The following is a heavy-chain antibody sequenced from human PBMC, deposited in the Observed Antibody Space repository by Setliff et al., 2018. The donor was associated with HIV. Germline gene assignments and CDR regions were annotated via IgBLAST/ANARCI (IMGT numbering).Heavy chain of an antibody. CDR2: INTDSGTP. CDR3: ARGDHGVWGDYSNFFDS. J-gene: IGHJ5*01. V-gene: IGHV7-4-1*02. CDR1: ADTFTNCL. Sequence: ASVKVSCTASADTFTNCLINWVRQAPGQGLEWMGWINTDSGTPAYAQAFTGRFVFSLDTSVSTAFLQITSLKAEDTAVYYCARGDHGVWGDYSNFFDSWGQGTLVTVSS. D-gene: IGHD3-3*01.